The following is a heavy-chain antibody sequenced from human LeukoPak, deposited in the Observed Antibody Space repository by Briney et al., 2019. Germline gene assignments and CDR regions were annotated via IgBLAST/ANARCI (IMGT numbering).Heavy chain of an antibody. D-gene: IGHD3-9*01. V-gene: IGHV4-39*07. CDR3: ARGYNILTGYYYFDY. CDR2: IYYSGST. Sequence: SETLSLTCTVSGGSISSTSYYWGWIRQPPGKGLEWIGSIYYSGSTYNNPSLKSRVTLSVNTSKNQFSLKLNSVTAADTAVYYCARGYNILTGYYYFDYWGQGTLVTVSS. J-gene: IGHJ4*02. CDR1: GGSISSTSYY.